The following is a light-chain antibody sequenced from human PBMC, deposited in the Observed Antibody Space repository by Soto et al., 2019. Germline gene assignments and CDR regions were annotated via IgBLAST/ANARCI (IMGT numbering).Light chain of an antibody. J-gene: IGKJ1*01. CDR2: GTS. Sequence: IVLTQSPGTLSLSPGERVTLSCRASQSVSSSYLAWYQQKPGQAPRLLIYGTSSRATAIPDRFSGSGSGTDFTLTISRLEPEDFAVYYCQQYGSSSWTFGQGTKVEIK. V-gene: IGKV3-20*01. CDR1: QSVSSSY. CDR3: QQYGSSSWT.